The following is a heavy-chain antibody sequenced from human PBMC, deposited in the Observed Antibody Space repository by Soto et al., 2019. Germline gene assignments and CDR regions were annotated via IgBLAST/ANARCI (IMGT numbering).Heavy chain of an antibody. J-gene: IGHJ4*02. CDR3: AREGSCRDYVCLPDY. D-gene: IGHD2-8*01. CDR1: GFICSSYD. Sequence: GGSLRLSCAASGFICSSYDMSWVRQAPGKGLEWVSTILVDGRTFYVDSVKGRFTISRDSSKNTVYLQMNSLTAGDTALYYCAREGSCRDYVCLPDYWGQGTLVTVSS. CDR2: ILVDGRT. V-gene: IGHV3-23*01.